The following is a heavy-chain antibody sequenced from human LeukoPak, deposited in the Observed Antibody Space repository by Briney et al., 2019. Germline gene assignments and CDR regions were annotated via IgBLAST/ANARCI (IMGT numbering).Heavy chain of an antibody. CDR2: IRYDGSNK. J-gene: IGHJ4*02. CDR1: GFTFSSYG. D-gene: IGHD2-2*01. Sequence: GGSLRLSCAASGFTFSSYGMHWVRQAPGKGLEWVAFIRYDGSNKYYADSVKGRFTISRDNSKNTLYLQMNSLRAEDTAVYYCAEASSTSRGHFDYWGQGTLVTVSS. CDR3: AEASSTSRGHFDY. V-gene: IGHV3-30*02.